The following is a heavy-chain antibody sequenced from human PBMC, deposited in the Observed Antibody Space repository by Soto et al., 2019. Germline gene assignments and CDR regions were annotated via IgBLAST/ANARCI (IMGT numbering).Heavy chain of an antibody. CDR2: INAGGGDT. Sequence: GGSLRLSCAASGFTFSRYAMSWVRQAPGRGLEWVSAINAGGGDTYYADSVQGRFTISRDHTLYLQMNSLRAEDTAVYYCARDLYIVVVPDATTSTPYYYYGMDVWGQGTTVTVSS. CDR3: ARDLYIVVVPDATTSTPYYYYGMDV. V-gene: IGHV3-23*01. CDR1: GFTFSRYA. J-gene: IGHJ6*02. D-gene: IGHD2-2*01.